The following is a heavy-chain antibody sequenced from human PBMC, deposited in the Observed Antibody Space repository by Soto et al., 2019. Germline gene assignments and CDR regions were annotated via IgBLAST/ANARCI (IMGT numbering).Heavy chain of an antibody. Sequence: SLKVSCKASGGTFSSYAISWVRQAPGQGLERMGGSIPIFGTANYAQKFQGRVTITADKSTSTAYMELSSIRSEDKAVYSCLRVLPDYYDSSGYYASVDYWGQGTLVTVSS. J-gene: IGHJ4*02. CDR3: LRVLPDYYDSSGYYASVDY. CDR1: GGTFSSYA. V-gene: IGHV1-69*06. D-gene: IGHD3-22*01. CDR2: SIPIFGTA.